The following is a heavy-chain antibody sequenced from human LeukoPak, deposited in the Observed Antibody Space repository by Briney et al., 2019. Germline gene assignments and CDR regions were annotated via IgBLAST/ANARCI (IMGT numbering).Heavy chain of an antibody. J-gene: IGHJ4*02. CDR2: IRYDGSNK. D-gene: IGHD2-2*01. CDR3: ATRVGYYFDY. V-gene: IGHV3-30*02. Sequence: PGGSLRLSCAASGFTFSSYGMHWVRQAPGKGLEWVAFIRYDGSNKYYADSVKGRFTISRDNSKNTLYLQMNSLRAEDTAVNYCATRVGYYFDYWGQGTLVTVSS. CDR1: GFTFSSYG.